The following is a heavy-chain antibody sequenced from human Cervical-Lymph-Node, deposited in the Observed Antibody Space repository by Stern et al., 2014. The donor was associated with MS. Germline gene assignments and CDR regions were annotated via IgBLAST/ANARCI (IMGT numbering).Heavy chain of an antibody. V-gene: IGHV3-7*03. CDR3: ARGDSYSSSWYLFDY. Sequence: EVQLEESGGGLVQPGGSLRLSCAASGFTFSSYWMSWVRQAPGKGLEWVANLKQDGSEKYYVDSVKGRFTISRDNAKNSLYLQMNSLRAEDTAVYYCARGDSYSSSWYLFDYWGQGTLVTVSS. CDR2: LKQDGSEK. CDR1: GFTFSSYW. J-gene: IGHJ4*02. D-gene: IGHD6-13*01.